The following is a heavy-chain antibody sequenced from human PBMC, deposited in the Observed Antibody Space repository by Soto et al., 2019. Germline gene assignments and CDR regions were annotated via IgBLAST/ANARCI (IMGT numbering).Heavy chain of an antibody. D-gene: IGHD3-16*02. J-gene: IGHJ3*02. CDR2: IYHRGST. V-gene: IGHV4-4*02. Sequence: QVQLQESGPGLVKPSGTLSLTCAVSSGSISSSNWWSWVRQPPGKGLEWIGEIYHRGSTNYNPSLKSRVTISVDKSKNQVSRKLSSVTGADTGVYYCARDSAYYDYIWGSYRYKRPDAFDIWGQGTMVTVSS. CDR3: ARDSAYYDYIWGSYRYKRPDAFDI. CDR1: SGSISSSNW.